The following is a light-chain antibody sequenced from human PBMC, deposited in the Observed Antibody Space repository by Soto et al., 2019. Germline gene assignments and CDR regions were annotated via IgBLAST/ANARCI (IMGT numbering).Light chain of an antibody. J-gene: IGLJ2*01. Sequence: QSALTQPASVSGSPGQSITISCTGTSSDVGGYNYVSWYQQYPGKVPKLMIYEVRNRPSGVSDRFSGSKSGKTASLTIFGLQAEDEADYYCSSYTTSTTQVFGGGTKVTVL. V-gene: IGLV2-14*01. CDR3: SSYTTSTTQV. CDR1: SSDVGGYNY. CDR2: EVR.